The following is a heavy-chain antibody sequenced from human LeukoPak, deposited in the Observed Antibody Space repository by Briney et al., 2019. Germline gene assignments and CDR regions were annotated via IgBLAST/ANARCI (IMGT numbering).Heavy chain of an antibody. D-gene: IGHD2-2*01. V-gene: IGHV4-59*01. Sequence: SETLSLTCTVSGGSISSYYWSWIRQPPGKGLELIGYIYYSGSTNYNPSLKSRVTISVDTSKNQFSLKLRSVTAADTAVYYCARVGSSSYVFDYWGQGTLVTVSS. CDR1: GGSISSYY. J-gene: IGHJ4*02. CDR2: IYYSGST. CDR3: ARVGSSSYVFDY.